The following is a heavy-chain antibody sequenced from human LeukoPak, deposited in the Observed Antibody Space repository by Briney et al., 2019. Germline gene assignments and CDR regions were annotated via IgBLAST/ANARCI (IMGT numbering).Heavy chain of an antibody. Sequence: PSETLSLTCTASGGSISSSSYYWGWIRQPPGKGLEWIGSIYYSGSTYYNPSLKSRVTISVDTSKNQFSLKLSSVTAADTAVYYCARSPGEIDYWGQGILVTVSS. J-gene: IGHJ4*02. CDR2: IYYSGST. V-gene: IGHV4-39*01. CDR3: ARSPGEIDY. CDR1: GGSISSSSYY.